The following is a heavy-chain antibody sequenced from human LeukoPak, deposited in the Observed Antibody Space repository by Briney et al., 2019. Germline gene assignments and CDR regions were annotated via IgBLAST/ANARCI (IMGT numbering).Heavy chain of an antibody. CDR1: GGSISSSSYY. D-gene: IGHD3-10*01. V-gene: IGHV4-39*01. J-gene: IGHJ6*03. CDR3: ARLLRDGSGSYYRGYYYYMDV. CDR2: IYYSGST. Sequence: SETLSLTCTVSGGSISSSSYYWGWIRQPPGKGLEWIGSIYYSGSTYYNPSLKSRVTISVDTSKNQFSLKLSSVTAADTAVYYCARLLRDGSGSYYRGYYYYMDVWGKGTTVTISS.